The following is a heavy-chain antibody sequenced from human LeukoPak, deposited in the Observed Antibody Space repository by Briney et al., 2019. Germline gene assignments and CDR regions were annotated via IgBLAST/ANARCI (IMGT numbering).Heavy chain of an antibody. D-gene: IGHD5-24*01. CDR3: ARDGYNYGVDY. V-gene: IGHV3-66*01. Sequence: GGSLRLSCAVSGFTFTSYAMSWVRQAPGKGLEWVSVIYRGGGTYYADSVKGRFTISRDNSKNTLYLQMNSLRAEDTAVYYCARDGYNYGVDYWGQGTLVTVSS. J-gene: IGHJ4*02. CDR1: GFTFTSYA. CDR2: IYRGGGT.